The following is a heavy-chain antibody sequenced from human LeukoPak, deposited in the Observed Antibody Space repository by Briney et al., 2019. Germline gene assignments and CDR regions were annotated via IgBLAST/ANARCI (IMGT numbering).Heavy chain of an antibody. D-gene: IGHD1-26*01. CDR3: ARDLGGSYSYFDY. CDR1: GGSISSDCYY. V-gene: IGHV4-61*02. CDR2: IYTSGST. J-gene: IGHJ4*02. Sequence: SQTLSLTCTVSGGSISSDCYYWSWIRQPAGKGLEWIGRIYTSGSTNYNPSLKSRVTISVDTSKNQFSLKLSSVTAADTAVYYCARDLGGSYSYFDYWGQGTLVTVSS.